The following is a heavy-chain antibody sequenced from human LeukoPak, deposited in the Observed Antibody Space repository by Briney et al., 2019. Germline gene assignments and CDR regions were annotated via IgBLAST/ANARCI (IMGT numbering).Heavy chain of an antibody. CDR3: AKGPYYDILTGYYYYFDY. CDR1: GFTFNSDA. D-gene: IGHD3-9*01. Sequence: EGSLRRSCAACGFTFNSDAMSGVRQAPGKGLEWVSAISGSGGSTYYADSVKGRFTISRDNSKNTLYLQMNSRRAEDTAVYYCAKGPYYDILTGYYYYFDYWGQGTLVTVSS. V-gene: IGHV3-23*01. J-gene: IGHJ4*02. CDR2: ISGSGGST.